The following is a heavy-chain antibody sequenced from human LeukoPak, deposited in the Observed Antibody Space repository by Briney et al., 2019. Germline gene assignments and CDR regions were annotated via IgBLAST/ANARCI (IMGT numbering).Heavy chain of an antibody. CDR1: GFTFSSYA. CDR2: ISGSGGST. D-gene: IGHD3-22*01. J-gene: IGHJ4*02. V-gene: IGHV3-23*01. CDR3: AKHRFESGGYHSTD. Sequence: GSLRLSCAASGFTFSSYAMSWVRQAPGKGLEWVSAISGSGGSTYYADSVKGRFTISRDNSKNTLYLQMNSLRDEDTAVYYCAKHRFESGGYHSTDWGQGTLVTVSS.